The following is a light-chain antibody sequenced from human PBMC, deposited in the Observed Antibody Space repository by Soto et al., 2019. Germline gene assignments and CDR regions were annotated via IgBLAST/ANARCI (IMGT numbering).Light chain of an antibody. J-gene: IGLJ3*02. V-gene: IGLV2-14*01. Sequence: QSVLTQPASVSGSPGQSITISCTGTSDDVGGYDYVSWYQQYPGKAPKLMISEVTTRPSGVSDRFSGSKSGNTASLTISRLQAEDEAHYYCSSYTTAYTQVFGGGTKVTVL. CDR2: EVT. CDR3: SSYTTAYTQV. CDR1: SDDVGGYDY.